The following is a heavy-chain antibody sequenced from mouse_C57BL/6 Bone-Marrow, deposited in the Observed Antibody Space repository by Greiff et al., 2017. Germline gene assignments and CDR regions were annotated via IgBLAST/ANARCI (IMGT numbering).Heavy chain of an antibody. V-gene: IGHV1-81*01. CDR1: GYTFTSYG. Sequence: QVHVKQSGAELARPGASVKLSCKASGYTFTSYGISWVKQRTGQGLEWIGEIYPRSGNTYYNEKFKGKATLTADKSSSTAYMELRSLTSEDSAVDFCARCYYGSSWSYWYFDVWGTGTTVTVSS. D-gene: IGHD1-1*01. CDR2: IYPRSGNT. J-gene: IGHJ1*03. CDR3: ARCYYGSSWSYWYFDV.